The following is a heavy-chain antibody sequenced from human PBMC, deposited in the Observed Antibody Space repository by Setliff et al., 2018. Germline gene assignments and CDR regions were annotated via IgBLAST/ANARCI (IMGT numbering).Heavy chain of an antibody. D-gene: IGHD2-2*01. CDR2: IITNTGKT. J-gene: IGHJ3*01. V-gene: IGHV1-18*01. Sequence: ASVKVSCKASGYTFSTYGLHWVRQAPGQGPEWMGMIITNTGKTSYAQKFRGRVTMTTDTSTGTGYMELRSLRSDDTAVYFCARFGGSCSSSSCYASDLWGQGTMVTVSS. CDR3: ARFGGSCSSSSCYASDL. CDR1: GYTFSTYG.